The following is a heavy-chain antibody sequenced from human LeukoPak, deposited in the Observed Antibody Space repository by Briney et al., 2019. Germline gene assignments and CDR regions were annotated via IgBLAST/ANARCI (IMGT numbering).Heavy chain of an antibody. D-gene: IGHD2-21*01. CDR1: GVTVGTNS. V-gene: IGHV3-53*01. Sequence: GGSLRLSCAASGVTVGTNSMSWARQSPGKGLEWVSVIYSGGSTYNADSVNGRFTVSRDNSRNTLFLQMNNLRAEDTALYFCARAREYCGSAECYEYFQHWGQGTLVIVSS. J-gene: IGHJ1*01. CDR2: IYSGGST. CDR3: ARAREYCGSAECYEYFQH.